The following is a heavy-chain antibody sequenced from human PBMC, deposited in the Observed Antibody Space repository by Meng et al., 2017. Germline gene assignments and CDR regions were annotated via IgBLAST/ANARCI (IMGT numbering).Heavy chain of an antibody. CDR3: ARMNYGSGSRRLDY. CDR2: INPNSGGT. J-gene: IGHJ4*02. V-gene: IGHV1-2*06. Sequence: QVQLGQSGAEVKKPGASVKVSCKASGYTFTGYYMHWVRQAPGQGLEWMGRINPNSGGTNYAQKFQGRVTMTRDTFISTAYMELSRLRSDDTAVYYCARMNYGSGSRRLDYWGQGTLVTVSS. CDR1: GYTFTGYY. D-gene: IGHD3-10*01.